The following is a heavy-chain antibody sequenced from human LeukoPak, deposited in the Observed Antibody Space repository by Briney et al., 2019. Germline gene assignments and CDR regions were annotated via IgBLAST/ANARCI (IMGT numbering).Heavy chain of an antibody. CDR3: ARLDPRRYYYGMDV. D-gene: IGHD3/OR15-3a*01. J-gene: IGHJ6*02. Sequence: SETLSLTCTVSGGSISSYYWSWIRQPPGKGLEWIGYIYYSGSTNYNPSLKSRVTISVDTSKNQLSLKLSSVTAADTAVYYCARLDPRRYYYGMDVWGQGTTVTVSS. CDR1: GGSISSYY. CDR2: IYYSGST. V-gene: IGHV4-59*08.